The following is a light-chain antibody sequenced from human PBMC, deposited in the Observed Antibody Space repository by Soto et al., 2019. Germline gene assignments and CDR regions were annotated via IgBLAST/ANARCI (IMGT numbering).Light chain of an antibody. V-gene: IGKV3-11*01. Sequence: EIVLTQSPATLSLSPGERATLSCRASQCFSSYLAWYQQKSGQAPRLLIYDASNRATGIPVRFSGSGSGTDFTLTISSLEPEDFAVYYCQQRSNWPPSLTFGGGTKVDIK. J-gene: IGKJ4*01. CDR2: DAS. CDR3: QQRSNWPPSLT. CDR1: QCFSSY.